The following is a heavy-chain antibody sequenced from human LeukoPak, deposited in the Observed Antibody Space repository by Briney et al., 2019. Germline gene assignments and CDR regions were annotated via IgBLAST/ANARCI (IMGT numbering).Heavy chain of an antibody. J-gene: IGHJ4*02. Sequence: PGGSLRLSCAASGFTFSDYGMHWVRQARGKGREGVAFIRYEGSNKYYADCVKGRFTIYSDTSKNTLYPQMNSLRAEDTAVYSCANGLYYHDSSGYPNWGQGTLVTVSS. CDR2: IRYEGSNK. CDR1: GFTFSDYG. D-gene: IGHD3-22*01. V-gene: IGHV3-30*02. CDR3: ANGLYYHDSSGYPN.